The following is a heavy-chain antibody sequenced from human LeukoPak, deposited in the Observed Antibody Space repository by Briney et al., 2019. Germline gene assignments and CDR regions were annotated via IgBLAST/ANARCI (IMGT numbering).Heavy chain of an antibody. D-gene: IGHD3-10*01. V-gene: IGHV5-51*01. J-gene: IGHJ4*02. Sequence: GESLKISCQTSGYSFSVYWIAGGRQLPGKGVEWMEIIYTGDSDTRYSPSLQGQVTISADKSISTAYLQWSSLKASDTAMYYCARTPYYGSGSSEFDYWGQGTLVTVSS. CDR1: GYSFSVYW. CDR3: ARTPYYGSGSSEFDY. CDR2: IYTGDSDT.